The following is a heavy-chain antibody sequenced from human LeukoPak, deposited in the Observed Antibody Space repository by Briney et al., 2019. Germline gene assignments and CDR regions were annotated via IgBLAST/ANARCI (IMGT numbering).Heavy chain of an antibody. J-gene: IGHJ6*03. D-gene: IGHD2-2*01. CDR1: GFTFSSYE. Sequence: PGGSLRLSCAASGFTFSSYEMNWVRQAPGKGLEWVSYISSSGSTIYYADSVKGRFTISRDNAKNSLYLQMNSLRAEDTAVYFCARDRIGYCSATSCFVNSYYYMDVWGKGTTVTVSS. CDR3: ARDRIGYCSATSCFVNSYYYMDV. CDR2: ISSSGSTI. V-gene: IGHV3-48*03.